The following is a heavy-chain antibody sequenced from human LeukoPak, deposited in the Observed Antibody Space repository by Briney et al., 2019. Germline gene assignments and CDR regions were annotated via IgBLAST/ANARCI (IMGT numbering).Heavy chain of an antibody. V-gene: IGHV4-34*01. Sequence: PSETLSLTCAVYGGSFSGYYWNWIRQPPGKGLEWIGEINHSGSTNYNPSLKSRVTISVDTSKNQFSLKLSSVTAADTAVYYCARDNDPDYSSSPGWFDLWGQGTLVTVSS. J-gene: IGHJ5*02. CDR1: GGSFSGYY. D-gene: IGHD3-22*01. CDR3: ARDNDPDYSSSPGWFDL. CDR2: INHSGST.